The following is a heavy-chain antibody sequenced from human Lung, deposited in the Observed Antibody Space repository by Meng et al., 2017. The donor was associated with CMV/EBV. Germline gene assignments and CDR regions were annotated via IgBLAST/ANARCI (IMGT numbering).Heavy chain of an antibody. CDR1: GFTFDDYA. CDR2: ISWDGGST. V-gene: IGHV3-43D*03. J-gene: IGHJ4*02. CDR3: AKDRHYYDSSGPLDY. D-gene: IGHD3-22*01. Sequence: GGSXRLXCAASGFTFDDYAMHWVRQAPGKGLEWVSLISWDGGSTYYADSVKGRFTISRDNSKNSLYLQMNSLRAEDTALYYCAKDRHYYDSSGPLDYWGQGXLVTVSS.